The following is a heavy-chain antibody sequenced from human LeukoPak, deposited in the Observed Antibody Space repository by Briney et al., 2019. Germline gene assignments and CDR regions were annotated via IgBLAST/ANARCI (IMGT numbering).Heavy chain of an antibody. CDR3: AIIKVGATQPSDY. D-gene: IGHD1-26*01. Sequence: SETLSLTCTLSGGSISSRSYYWSWIRQPPGKGLEWIGRIYYSGSTYYNPSLKSRVTISVDTSKNQFSLKLSSVTAADTAVYYCAIIKVGATQPSDYWGQGTLVTVSS. CDR1: GGSISSRSYY. J-gene: IGHJ4*02. CDR2: IYYSGST. V-gene: IGHV4-39*01.